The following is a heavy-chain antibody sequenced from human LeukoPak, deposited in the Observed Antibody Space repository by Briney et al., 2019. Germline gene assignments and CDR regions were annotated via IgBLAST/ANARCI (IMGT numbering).Heavy chain of an antibody. Sequence: RQAPGKGLEWVALIWYDGSSQYYADSVKGRFTISRDNSQNTLYSQMNSLRAEDTAVYYCAKAGYCSSTSCSPNYFYYYMDVWGKGTTVTVSS. D-gene: IGHD2-2*01. CDR2: IWYDGSSQ. V-gene: IGHV3-33*06. CDR3: AKAGYCSSTSCSPNYFYYYMDV. J-gene: IGHJ6*03.